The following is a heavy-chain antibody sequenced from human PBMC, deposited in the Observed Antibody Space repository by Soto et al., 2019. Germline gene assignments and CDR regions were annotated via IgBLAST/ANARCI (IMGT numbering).Heavy chain of an antibody. D-gene: IGHD3-16*02. Sequence: EVQLVESGGGLVQPGGSLRLSCAASGFTFTSYWMTWVRQAPGKGLEWVANIKQDGGEKYYVGSVKGRFTISRDNAESSLYLQLDSLRSEDASVYYCARGTFPTWGTYPLDYRGQGTLVTVSS. CDR3: ARGTFPTWGTYPLDY. V-gene: IGHV3-7*04. CDR2: IKQDGGEK. J-gene: IGHJ4*02. CDR1: GFTFTSYW.